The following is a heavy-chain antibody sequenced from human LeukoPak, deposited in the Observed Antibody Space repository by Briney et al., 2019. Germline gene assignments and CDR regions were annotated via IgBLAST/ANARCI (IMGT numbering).Heavy chain of an antibody. CDR3: ASDHPGGIYSHY. CDR1: GDSLCTSNSY. J-gene: IGHJ4*02. D-gene: IGHD2-8*02. CDR2: IYYSGNT. V-gene: IGHV4-39*07. Sequence: PETLSLTCTVSGDSLCTSNSYWGWIRQPPGKGLEWIGSIYYSGNTYCNASLKSGVTLSVDTSKNQFSLKLTSLTAADTAVYFWASDHPGGIYSHYWGQGTRVTVSS.